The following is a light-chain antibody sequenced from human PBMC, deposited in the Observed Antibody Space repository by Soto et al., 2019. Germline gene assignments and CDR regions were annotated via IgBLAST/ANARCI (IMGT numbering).Light chain of an antibody. CDR3: QQYNNWPPVT. J-gene: IGKJ2*01. CDR2: GAS. V-gene: IGKV3-15*01. CDR1: QSVSSN. Sequence: EIVMTQSPATLSVSPGERATLSCRASQSVSSNLAWYQQKPGQAPRLLIYGASTSATGIPARFSGSGSGTEFTLTLSSLQSEDFEVYYCQQYNNWPPVTFGQGTKLEIK.